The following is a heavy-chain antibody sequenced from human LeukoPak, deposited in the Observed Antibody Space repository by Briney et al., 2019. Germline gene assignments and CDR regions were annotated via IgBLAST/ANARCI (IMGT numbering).Heavy chain of an antibody. V-gene: IGHV4-59*02. CDR3: ARLLRGFYGSGTYYYGMDV. Sequence: PLETLSLTCTVFGGSVNGYYWSWIQQPPGKGLEWMAYIHSSGSTNYNPSLKSRLTASVDTSKNQFSLNVRSVTAADTAVYYCARLLRGFYGSGTYYYGMDVWGQGTTVTVSS. J-gene: IGHJ6*02. CDR2: IHSSGST. CDR1: GGSVNGYY. D-gene: IGHD3-10*01.